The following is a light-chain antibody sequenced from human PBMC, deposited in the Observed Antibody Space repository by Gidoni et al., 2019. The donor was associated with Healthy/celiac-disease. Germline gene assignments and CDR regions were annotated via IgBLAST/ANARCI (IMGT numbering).Light chain of an antibody. CDR3: QQYGSSPPT. J-gene: IGKJ1*01. CDR2: GAS. Sequence: EIVLTQSPGTLSLSPGERATLSCRASQSVSSSYLAWYQQKPGQAPRLLIYGASSRATGIPDRFSGSGSGTDFTLTISRLEPEEFAVYYCQQYGSSPPTFGQXTKVEIK. CDR1: QSVSSSY. V-gene: IGKV3-20*01.